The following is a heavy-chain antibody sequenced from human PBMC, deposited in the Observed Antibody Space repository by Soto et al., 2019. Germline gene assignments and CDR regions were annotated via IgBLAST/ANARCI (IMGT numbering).Heavy chain of an antibody. Sequence: CSGDSCLTFLYPSLYSVPQARATGLEWVGRARDKPQDESTAYAASLKSSFTTSREDTNNSAYQQKNSMKTEDTAVYYCFRDTYFSDSSGYTRCLDYWGQGTMVTVSS. D-gene: IGHD3-22*01. CDR3: FRDTYFSDSSGYTRCLDY. J-gene: IGHJ4*02. CDR2: ARDKPQDEST. CDR1: CLTFLYPS. V-gene: IGHV3-72*01.